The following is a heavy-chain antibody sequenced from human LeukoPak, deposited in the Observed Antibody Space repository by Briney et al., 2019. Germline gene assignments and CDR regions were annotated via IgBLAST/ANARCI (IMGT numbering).Heavy chain of an antibody. Sequence: PGGSLRLSCAASGITVSSNYMSWVRQAPGKGLEWVSVFYPAGSTHYTDSMRGRFIISRDNSKNTLYLQMNSLRAEDTAVYFCARGDGYNYFDYWGQGTLVTVSS. CDR3: ARGDGYNYFDY. D-gene: IGHD5-24*01. CDR2: FYPAGST. V-gene: IGHV3-53*01. CDR1: GITVSSNY. J-gene: IGHJ4*02.